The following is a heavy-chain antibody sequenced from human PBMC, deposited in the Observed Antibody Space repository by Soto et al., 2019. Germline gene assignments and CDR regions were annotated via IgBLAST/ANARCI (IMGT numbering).Heavy chain of an antibody. J-gene: IGHJ6*02. D-gene: IGHD3-9*01. Sequence: GESLKISCKGSGYSFTSYWISWVRQMPGKGLEWMGRIDPSDSYTNYSPSFQGHATISADKSISTAYLQWSSLKASDTAMYYCGRHLRDDICSCLDYYYYYPMDVRGQGTTVTVSS. CDR3: GRHLRDDICSCLDYYYYYPMDV. CDR1: GYSFTSYW. CDR2: IDPSDSYT. V-gene: IGHV5-10-1*01.